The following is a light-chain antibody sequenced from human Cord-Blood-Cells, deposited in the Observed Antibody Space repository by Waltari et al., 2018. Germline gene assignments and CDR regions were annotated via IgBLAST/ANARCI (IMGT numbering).Light chain of an antibody. Sequence: QSALTQPASVSGSPGQSITISCTVTSSDVGSYNLVSWYQQHPGKAPKPMIYEGSKVPSGVSNRFSGSKSGNTASLTISGLQAEDEADYYCCSYAGSSTWVFGGGTKLTVL. CDR1: SSDVGSYNL. CDR3: CSYAGSSTWV. J-gene: IGLJ3*02. V-gene: IGLV2-23*01. CDR2: EGS.